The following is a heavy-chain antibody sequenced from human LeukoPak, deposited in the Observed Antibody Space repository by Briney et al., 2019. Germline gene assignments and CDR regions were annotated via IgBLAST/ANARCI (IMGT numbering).Heavy chain of an antibody. CDR1: GFTFSSYS. D-gene: IGHD2-15*01. Sequence: GGSLRLSCAASGFTFSSYSMNWVRQAPGKGLEWVSSISGSSSYIYYADSVKGRFTISRDNAKNSLYLQMNSLRAEDTAVYYCARGFLYCSGGSCYGMDVWGQGTTVTVFS. CDR2: ISGSSSYI. CDR3: ARGFLYCSGGSCYGMDV. J-gene: IGHJ6*02. V-gene: IGHV3-21*01.